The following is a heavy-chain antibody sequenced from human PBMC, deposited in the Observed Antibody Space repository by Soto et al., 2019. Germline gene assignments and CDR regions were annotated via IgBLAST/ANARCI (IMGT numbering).Heavy chain of an antibody. D-gene: IGHD5-12*01. Sequence: SQTLSLTCAISGDSVSSNTASWNWIRQSPSRGLEWLGRTYFRSKWYNDYAVSVKSRIVINPDTSNNQFSLQLNSVTPEDTAVYFCAKGDNLGPKTGYAFDPWGQGIMVTVSS. CDR2: TYFRSKWYN. CDR3: AKGDNLGPKTGYAFDP. J-gene: IGHJ5*02. V-gene: IGHV6-1*01. CDR1: GDSVSSNTAS.